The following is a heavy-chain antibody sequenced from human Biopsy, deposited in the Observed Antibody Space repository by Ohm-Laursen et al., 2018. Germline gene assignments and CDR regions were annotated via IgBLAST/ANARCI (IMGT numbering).Heavy chain of an antibody. V-gene: IGHV3-23*01. CDR2: ISGNSDII. D-gene: IGHD4-17*01. J-gene: IGHJ4*02. Sequence: SLRLSCAASGFTFSSYAMTWFRQAPGKGLEWVSTISGNSDIIYDTDSVKGRFTISRDNSKNTLYLQMNSLRADDTAVCYCALAAAQTVTHFDYWDQGTLVTVSS. CDR3: ALAAAQTVTHFDY. CDR1: GFTFSSYA.